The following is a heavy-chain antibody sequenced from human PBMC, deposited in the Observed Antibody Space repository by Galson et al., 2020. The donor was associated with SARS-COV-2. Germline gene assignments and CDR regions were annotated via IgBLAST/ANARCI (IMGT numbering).Heavy chain of an antibody. D-gene: IGHD6-13*01. V-gene: IGHV3-23*01. CDR1: GFTFSSYA. J-gene: IGHJ4*02. Sequence: GESLKISCAASGFTFSSYAMSWVRQAPGKGLEWVSTISGSGDSTYYADSVKGRFTISRDSSNNTLYVQMNSLRAEDTAVYYCAKGRSSIAAAGTNYWGQGTLVTVSS. CDR3: AKGRSSIAAAGTNY. CDR2: ISGSGDST.